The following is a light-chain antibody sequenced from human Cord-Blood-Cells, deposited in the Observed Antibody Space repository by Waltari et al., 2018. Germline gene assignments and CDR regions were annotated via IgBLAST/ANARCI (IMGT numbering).Light chain of an antibody. Sequence: QSALTQPASESGSPGMSITISLTGSSSDLGVYNYVSWYQQHPGKAPKLMIYDVSNRPSGVSNRFSGSKSGYTASLTISGLQAEDEADYYCSSYTSSSTYVFGTGTKVTVL. CDR3: SSYTSSSTYV. CDR2: DVS. V-gene: IGLV2-14*01. CDR1: SSDLGVYNY. J-gene: IGLJ1*01.